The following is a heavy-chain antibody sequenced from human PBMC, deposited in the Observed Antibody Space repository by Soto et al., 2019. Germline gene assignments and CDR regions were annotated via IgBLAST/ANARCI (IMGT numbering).Heavy chain of an antibody. CDR3: ARDIYYDFWSGYPYYYCGMDV. CDR2: IYYSGST. V-gene: IGHV4-30-4*01. D-gene: IGHD3-3*01. J-gene: IGHJ6*02. Sequence: PSETLSLTCTVSGGSISSGDYYWSWIRQPPGKGLEWIGYIYYSGSTYYNPSLKSRVTISVDTSKNQFSLKLSSVTAADTAVYYCARDIYYDFWSGYPYYYCGMDVWGQGTTVTV. CDR1: GGSISSGDYY.